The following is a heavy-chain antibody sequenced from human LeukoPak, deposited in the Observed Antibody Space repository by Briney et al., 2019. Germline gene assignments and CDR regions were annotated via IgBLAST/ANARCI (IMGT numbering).Heavy chain of an antibody. CDR1: GGSSSDYF. D-gene: IGHD2-2*01. CDR3: ARHVVVVPAAINYGMDV. V-gene: IGHV4-34*01. J-gene: IGHJ6*02. CDR2: INHSGRT. Sequence: SETLSLTCAVYGGSSSDYFRGWIRQPPGGGVEWSGEINHSGRTSYNPSPKSRVAISLHTAKNQFPLNRSSVTAADTAVYYCARHVVVVPAAINYGMDVWGQGATVTVSS.